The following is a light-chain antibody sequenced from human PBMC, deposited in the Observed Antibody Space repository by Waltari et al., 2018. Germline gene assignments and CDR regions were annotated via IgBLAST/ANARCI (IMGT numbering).Light chain of an antibody. CDR2: SSN. CDR1: SSNIGRNN. CDR3: TGWDDSLNGVV. Sequence: QSVLTQPPSASGTPGQRVTIPCSGSSSNIGRNNVNWYQQLPGTAPKLLIYSSNQRPAGVPDRFSGSKSGTSASLAISGLQSEDEADYYCTGWDDSLNGVVFGGGTKLTVL. J-gene: IGLJ2*01. V-gene: IGLV1-44*01.